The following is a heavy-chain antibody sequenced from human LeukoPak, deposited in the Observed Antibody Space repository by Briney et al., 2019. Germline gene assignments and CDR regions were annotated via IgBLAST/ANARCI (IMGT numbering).Heavy chain of an antibody. CDR3: AKDSKGTTWLDAFDI. J-gene: IGHJ3*02. CDR2: ISASGGST. CDR1: GFTFSSYA. D-gene: IGHD1-26*01. Sequence: GGSLRLSCAASGFTFSSYAMSWVRQAPGKGLEWVPGISASGGSTFYADSVKGRFTISRDTSRNTLYLQMNSLRVEDTAVYYCAKDSKGTTWLDAFDIWGQGTMVTVSS. V-gene: IGHV3-23*01.